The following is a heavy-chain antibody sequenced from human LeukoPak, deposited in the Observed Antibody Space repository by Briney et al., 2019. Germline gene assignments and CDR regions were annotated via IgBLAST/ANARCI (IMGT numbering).Heavy chain of an antibody. J-gene: IGHJ5*02. Sequence: PGGSLRLSCAASGFTFIGRWMSWLRQAPGKGLEWVANINQDGTDKYYVDSVKGRFTISRDNAKNSLYLQMNSLRAEDTAVYYCAREIVGTHKSRFDPWGQGTLVTVSS. CDR3: AREIVGTHKSRFDP. CDR1: GFTFIGRW. D-gene: IGHD1-26*01. CDR2: INQDGTDK. V-gene: IGHV3-7*03.